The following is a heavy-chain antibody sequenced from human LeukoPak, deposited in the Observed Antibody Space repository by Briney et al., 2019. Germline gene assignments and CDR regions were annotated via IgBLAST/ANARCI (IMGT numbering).Heavy chain of an antibody. J-gene: IGHJ4*02. CDR1: RVSSSGDW. D-gene: IGHD1-26*01. CDR3: AYRNNFEY. V-gene: IGHV3-7*05. CDR2: IKADGSEK. Sequence: GGSLRLSCAASRVSSSGDWMNWGRQPPGKGLEWVANIKADGSEKYYVDSVKGRFTISRDDAKRTVDLQMDNLRAEETSVYYCAYRNNFEYWGQGALVTVSS.